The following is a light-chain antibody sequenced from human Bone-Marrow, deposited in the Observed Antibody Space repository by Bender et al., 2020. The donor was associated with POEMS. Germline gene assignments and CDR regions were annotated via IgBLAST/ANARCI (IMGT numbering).Light chain of an antibody. CDR1: NSDIGSYNY. V-gene: IGLV2-14*01. CDR2: DDN. CDR3: SSYTLSATPL. J-gene: IGLJ2*01. Sequence: QSALTQPASVSGSPGQSVTISCTGTNSDIGSYNYVSWYQQHPGKAPKLMIYDDNNRPSGLSDRFAGSKSGNAASLTVSGLQAEDEADYYCSSYTLSATPLFGGGTKLTVL.